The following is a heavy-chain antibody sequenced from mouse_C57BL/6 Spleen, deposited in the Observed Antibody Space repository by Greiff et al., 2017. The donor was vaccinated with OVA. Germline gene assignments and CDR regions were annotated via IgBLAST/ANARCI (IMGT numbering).Heavy chain of an antibody. J-gene: IGHJ2*01. CDR3: ARVSLGSNPKGD. CDR2: IYPSDSET. V-gene: IGHV1-61*01. Sequence: QVQLQQPGAELVRPGSSVKLSCKASGYTFTSYWMDWVKQRPGQGLEWIGNIYPSDSETHYNQKFKDKATLTVDKSSSTAYMQLSSLTSEDSAVDYCARVSLGSNPKGDGGQGTTLTVSS. CDR1: GYTFTSYW. D-gene: IGHD1-3*01.